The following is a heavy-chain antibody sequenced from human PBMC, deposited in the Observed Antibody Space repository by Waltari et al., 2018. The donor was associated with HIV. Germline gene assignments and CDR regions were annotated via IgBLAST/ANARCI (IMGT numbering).Heavy chain of an antibody. Sequence: QVQLQESGPGLVRPSQTLSLTCTVSRGSITSGSYYWSWILHPAGKELEWLGRGYTTVDTDYNPSRRSRVTLSGDTSNNQFSLKVSSLTAADTAVYYCAGALDYYEAGSFPWWFCDRWGRGTLVTGAS. J-gene: IGHJ2*01. D-gene: IGHD3-10*01. CDR1: RGSITSGSYY. V-gene: IGHV4-61*02. CDR2: GYTTVDT. CDR3: AGALDYYEAGSFPWWFCDR.